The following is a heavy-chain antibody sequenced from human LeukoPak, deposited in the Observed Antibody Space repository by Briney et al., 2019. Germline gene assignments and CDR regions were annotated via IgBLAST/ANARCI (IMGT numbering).Heavy chain of an antibody. CDR3: ARVSLGHRSSTSCPGGMDV. CDR1: GGSFSGYY. V-gene: IGHV4-34*01. J-gene: IGHJ6*02. CDR2: INHSGST. Sequence: SETLSLTCAVYGGSFSGYYWSWMRQPPGEGLEWIGEINHSGSTNYNPSLKSRVTISVDTSENQFSLKLSSVTAADTAVYYCARVSLGHRSSTSCPGGMDVWGQGTTVTVSS. D-gene: IGHD2-2*01.